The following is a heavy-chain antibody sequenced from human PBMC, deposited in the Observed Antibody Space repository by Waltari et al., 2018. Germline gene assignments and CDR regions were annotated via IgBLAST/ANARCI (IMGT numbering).Heavy chain of an antibody. J-gene: IGHJ6*02. CDR1: GGSISSSNW. Sequence: QVQLQESGPGLVKPSGTLSLTCAVSGGSISSSNWWSWVRQPPGKGLEWIGEIYHSGSTNYNPSLKSRVTISVDKSKNQFSLKLSSVTAADTAVYYCARGEIAVAGTPTGDYYYGMDVWGQGTTVTVSS. V-gene: IGHV4-4*02. CDR2: IYHSGST. D-gene: IGHD6-19*01. CDR3: ARGEIAVAGTPTGDYYYGMDV.